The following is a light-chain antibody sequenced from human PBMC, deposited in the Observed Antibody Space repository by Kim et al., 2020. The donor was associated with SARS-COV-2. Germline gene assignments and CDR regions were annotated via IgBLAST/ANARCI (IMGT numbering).Light chain of an antibody. CDR3: AAGDDSLNSPV. CDR1: SSNIGSNY. J-gene: IGLJ2*01. Sequence: QSVLTQPPSASGTPGQRVTISCSGSSSNIGSNYVYWYQQLPGTAPKLLIYRNNQRPSGVPDRFSDSKSGTSASLAISGLRSEDEADYYCAAGDDSLNSPVFGGGTKVTVL. CDR2: RNN. V-gene: IGLV1-47*01.